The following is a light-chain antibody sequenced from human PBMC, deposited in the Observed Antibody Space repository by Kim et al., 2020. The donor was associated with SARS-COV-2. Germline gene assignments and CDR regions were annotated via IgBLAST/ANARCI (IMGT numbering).Light chain of an antibody. Sequence: SPGETATLSCRASQSITGSYLALYQQKPGQAPRLLIYGASNRATGIPDRFSGSGSGTDFTLIINRLEPVDFAVYYCQQYGDSPWTFGQGTKVDIK. J-gene: IGKJ1*01. CDR3: QQYGDSPWT. CDR2: GAS. V-gene: IGKV3-20*01. CDR1: QSITGSY.